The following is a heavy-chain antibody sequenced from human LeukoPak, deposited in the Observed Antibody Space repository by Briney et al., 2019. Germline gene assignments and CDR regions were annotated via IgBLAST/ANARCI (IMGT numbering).Heavy chain of an antibody. CDR3: AKYKWGPTDYFDY. CDR1: GFTFSSYA. J-gene: IGHJ4*02. V-gene: IGHV3-23*01. CDR2: ISGSGGST. D-gene: IGHD1-20*01. Sequence: PGGSLRLSCAASGFTFSSYAMSWVRQAPGKGLEWVSAISGSGGSTYYADSVKGRFTISRDNSKNTLYLQMNSLRAEDTAVYYRAKYKWGPTDYFDYWGQGTLVTVSS.